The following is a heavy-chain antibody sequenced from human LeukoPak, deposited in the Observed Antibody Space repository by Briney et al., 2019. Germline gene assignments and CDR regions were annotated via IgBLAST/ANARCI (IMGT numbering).Heavy chain of an antibody. J-gene: IGHJ4*02. D-gene: IGHD3-22*01. CDR1: GFTFSSYS. Sequence: PGGSLRLSCAASGFTFSSYSMNWVRQAPGKGLEWVSYISSSSSTIYYADSVKGRFTISRDNAKNSLYLQMNSLRAEDTAIYYCARMSSGYFFYCEYWEQGTLVTVSS. CDR3: ARMSSGYFFYCEY. CDR2: ISSSSSTI. V-gene: IGHV3-48*01.